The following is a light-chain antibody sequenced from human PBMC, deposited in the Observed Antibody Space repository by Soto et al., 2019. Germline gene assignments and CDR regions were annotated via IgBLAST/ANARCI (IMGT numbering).Light chain of an antibody. CDR2: GAS. J-gene: IGKJ2*01. CDR3: QQYGNSPRT. Sequence: EIVLTQSPGTLSLSPGERATLSCRASQSVSSSYLAWYKQNPGQAPRLLIYGASTRATGIPDRFSGSGSGTDFTLTIGRLEPEDFAVYYCQQYGNSPRTFGQGTKVEIK. CDR1: QSVSSSY. V-gene: IGKV3-20*01.